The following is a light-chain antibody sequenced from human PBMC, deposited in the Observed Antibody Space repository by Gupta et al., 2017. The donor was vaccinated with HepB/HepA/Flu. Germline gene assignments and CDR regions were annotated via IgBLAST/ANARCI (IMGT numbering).Light chain of an antibody. CDR2: DVT. CDR1: SSDIGGYNY. Sequence: QSALTQPASVSGSPGPSITISCTGTSSDIGGYNYVSWYQHHPGKAPKLMISDVTNRPSGVSNRFSGSKSDNTASLTISGLRAEDEADYYCSSYTSSNTQVFGTGTKVTVL. CDR3: SSYTSSNTQV. J-gene: IGLJ1*01. V-gene: IGLV2-14*03.